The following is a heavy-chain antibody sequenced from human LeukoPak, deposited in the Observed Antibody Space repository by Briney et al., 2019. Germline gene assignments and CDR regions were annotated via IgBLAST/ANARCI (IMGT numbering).Heavy chain of an antibody. J-gene: IGHJ4*02. CDR2: IKSKTDGGTT. V-gene: IGHV3-15*01. D-gene: IGHD1-1*01. CDR3: TTNNEGYYFDY. CDR1: GFTFSNAW. Sequence: GGSLRLSCAASGFTFSNAWMSWVRQAPGKGLEWVSRIKSKTDGGTTDYAAPVKGRFTISRDDSKNTLYLQMNSLKTEDTAVYYCTTNNEGYYFDYWGQGTLVTVSS.